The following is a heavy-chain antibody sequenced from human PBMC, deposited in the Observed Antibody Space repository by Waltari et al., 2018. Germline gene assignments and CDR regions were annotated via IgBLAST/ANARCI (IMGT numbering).Heavy chain of an antibody. J-gene: IGHJ4*02. D-gene: IGHD1-26*01. CDR2: IYYSGST. Sequence: QVQLQESGPGLVKPSETLSLTCTVSGGSLSSYYWSWIRQPPGKGLEWIGYIYYSGSTNYNPSLKSRVTISVDTSKNQFSLKLSSVTAADTAVYYCAREGSGSYGYWGQGTLVTVSS. V-gene: IGHV4-59*01. CDR1: GGSLSSYY. CDR3: AREGSGSYGY.